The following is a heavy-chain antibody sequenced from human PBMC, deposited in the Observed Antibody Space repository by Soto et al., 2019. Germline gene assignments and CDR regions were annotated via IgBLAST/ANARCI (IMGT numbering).Heavy chain of an antibody. D-gene: IGHD3-10*01. CDR3: ARGGSGSYYYYGMDV. CDR1: GGSISSGGYY. V-gene: IGHV4-31*03. J-gene: IGHJ6*02. CDR2: IYYSGST. Sequence: PSETLSLTCTVSGGSISSGGYYWSWIRQHPGKGLEWIGYIYYSGSTYYNPSLKSRVTISVDTSKNQSSLKLSSVTAADTAVYYCARGGSGSYYYYGMDVWGQGTTVTVSS.